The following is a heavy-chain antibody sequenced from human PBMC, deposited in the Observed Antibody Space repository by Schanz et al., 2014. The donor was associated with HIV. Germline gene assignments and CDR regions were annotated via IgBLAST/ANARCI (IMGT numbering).Heavy chain of an antibody. CDR2: ISGSDGDT. V-gene: IGHV3-23*04. Sequence: VQLVESGGGVVQPGRSLRLSCAASGFTFSSYAMTWVRQAPGKGVDWVSTISGSDGDTYYADSVKGRFTISRDNARTSLYLQMNSLRAEDTAVYYCARVFGRTYGWPDYWGQGTLVTVSS. D-gene: IGHD3-10*01. J-gene: IGHJ4*02. CDR3: ARVFGRTYGWPDY. CDR1: GFTFSSYA.